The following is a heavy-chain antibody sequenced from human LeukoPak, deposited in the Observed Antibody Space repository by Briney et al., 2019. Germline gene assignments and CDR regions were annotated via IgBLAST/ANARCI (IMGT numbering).Heavy chain of an antibody. CDR2: ISSSSSYI. J-gene: IGHJ3*02. V-gene: IGHV3-21*01. CDR1: GFTFNSYN. Sequence: GGSLRLSCAASGFTFNSYNMNWVRQAPGKGLEWVSSISSSSSYIYYADSVKGRFTISRDNAKNSLYLQMNSLRAEDTAVYYCARADGYDLPAFDIWGQGTMVTVSS. CDR3: ARADGYDLPAFDI. D-gene: IGHD2-2*03.